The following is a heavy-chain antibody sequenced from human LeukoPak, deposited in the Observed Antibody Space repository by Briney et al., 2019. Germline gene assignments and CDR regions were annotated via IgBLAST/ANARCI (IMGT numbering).Heavy chain of an antibody. CDR1: GGSFSGYY. D-gene: IGHD6-19*01. Sequence: SETLSLTCAVYGGSFSGYYWSWLRQPPGKELEWIGEINHSGSTNYNPSLKSRVTISVDTSKNQFSLKLSSVTAADTAVYYCARFAGGSSGYFYYMDVWGKGTTVTVSS. CDR2: INHSGST. V-gene: IGHV4-34*01. CDR3: ARFAGGSSGYFYYMDV. J-gene: IGHJ6*03.